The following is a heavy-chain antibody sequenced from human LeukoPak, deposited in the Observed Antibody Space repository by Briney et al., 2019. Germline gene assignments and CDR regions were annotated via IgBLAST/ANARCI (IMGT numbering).Heavy chain of an antibody. V-gene: IGHV4-34*01. CDR2: INHSGST. Sequence: PSETLSLTCAVYGGSFSGYCWSWIRQPPGKGLEWIGEINHSGSTNYNPSLKSLVTISVDTSKNQFSLKLSSVTAADTAVYYCANLGVVPAASRYYYYMDVWGKGTTVTVSS. CDR1: GGSFSGYC. CDR3: ANLGVVPAASRYYYYMDV. D-gene: IGHD2-2*01. J-gene: IGHJ6*03.